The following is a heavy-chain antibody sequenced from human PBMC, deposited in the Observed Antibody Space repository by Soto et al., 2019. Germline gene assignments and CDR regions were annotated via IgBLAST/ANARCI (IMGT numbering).Heavy chain of an antibody. D-gene: IGHD2-15*01. Sequence: EVQLLESGGGLVQPGGSLRLSCAASGFTFSSCGMYWVRQAPGKGLEWVSAVSTDGAGTYYADSVKGRFTISRDNSKSTLFLQMNSLGVADTAVYYCAKRLGGSSCALDLWGQGTEVTVSS. CDR2: VSTDGAGT. J-gene: IGHJ3*01. CDR1: GFTFSSCG. V-gene: IGHV3-23*01. CDR3: AKRLGGSSCALDL.